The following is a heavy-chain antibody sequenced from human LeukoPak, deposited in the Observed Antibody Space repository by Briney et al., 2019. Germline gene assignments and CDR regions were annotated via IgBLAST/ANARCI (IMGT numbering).Heavy chain of an antibody. CDR3: ARMYSGTSYYFDY. J-gene: IGHJ4*02. CDR2: FSYSGST. D-gene: IGHD1-26*01. Sequence: SSETLSLTCSVSGVSISTYYWIWIRQPPAKGLEWMGFFSYSGSTKYNPSLKSRVTMSVDTSKNQFSLKLSSVTAADTAVYYCARMYSGTSYYFDYWGQGTLDTVSS. V-gene: IGHV4-59*01. CDR1: GVSISTYY.